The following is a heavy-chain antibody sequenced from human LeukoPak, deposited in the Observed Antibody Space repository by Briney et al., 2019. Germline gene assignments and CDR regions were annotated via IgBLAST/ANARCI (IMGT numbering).Heavy chain of an antibody. V-gene: IGHV5-51*01. D-gene: IGHD4-11*01. J-gene: IGHJ4*02. CDR3: ARGTTVTTLDY. Sequence: GAPLKISCKGSGYSFSSYWIGWVRPTPGKGLELMAIIYPGDSDTRYSPSFQGQVTISADKSISTAYLQWSSLKASDTAMYYCARGTTVTTLDYWGQGTLVTVSS. CDR2: IYPGDSDT. CDR1: GYSFSSYW.